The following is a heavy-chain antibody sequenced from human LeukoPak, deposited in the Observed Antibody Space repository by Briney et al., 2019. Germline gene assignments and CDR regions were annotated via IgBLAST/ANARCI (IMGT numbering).Heavy chain of an antibody. Sequence: SETLSLICTVSGGSIRSTTHYWGWIRQSPVKGLEWIGDIYYSGNAYYSPSFKSRATMSVDTSKNQFSPKLSSVTAADTAVYYCASSLLLRFSEWVPGVMAVWGNGTTVTVSS. CDR2: IYYSGNA. D-gene: IGHD3-3*01. J-gene: IGHJ6*03. CDR1: GGSIRSTTHY. V-gene: IGHV4-39*01. CDR3: ASSLLLRFSEWVPGVMAV.